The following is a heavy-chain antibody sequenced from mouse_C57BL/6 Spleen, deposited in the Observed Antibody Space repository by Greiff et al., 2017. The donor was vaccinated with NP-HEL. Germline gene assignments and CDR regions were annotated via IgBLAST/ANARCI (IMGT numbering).Heavy chain of an antibody. Sequence: VQLQQPGAELVRPGSSVKLSCKASGYTFTSYWMDWVKQRPGQGLEWIGNIYPSDSETHYNQKFKDKATLTVDKSSSTAYMQLSSLTSEDSAVYYCARCGNYYGKHWYFDVWGTGTTVTVSS. D-gene: IGHD2-1*01. CDR3: ARCGNYYGKHWYFDV. V-gene: IGHV1-61*01. CDR1: GYTFTSYW. J-gene: IGHJ1*03. CDR2: IYPSDSET.